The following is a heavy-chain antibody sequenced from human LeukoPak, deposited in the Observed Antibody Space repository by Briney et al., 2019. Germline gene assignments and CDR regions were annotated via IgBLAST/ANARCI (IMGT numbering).Heavy chain of an antibody. Sequence: PSETLSLTCTVPGGSISNYPWSWIRQPAGKGLEWIGQIHTSGSTNYNPPLKSRVSVSIDTTEDQVSLTIRSVTAADTAFYYCARRDFSSGWSFYYWGQGTLVTVSS. CDR1: GGSISNYP. CDR2: IHTSGST. V-gene: IGHV4-4*07. D-gene: IGHD6-19*01. J-gene: IGHJ4*02. CDR3: ARRDFSSGWSFYY.